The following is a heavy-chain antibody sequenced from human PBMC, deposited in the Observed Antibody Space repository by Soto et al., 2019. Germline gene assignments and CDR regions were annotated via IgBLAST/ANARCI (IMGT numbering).Heavy chain of an antibody. V-gene: IGHV4-34*01. D-gene: IGHD3-22*01. CDR2: INHSGST. CDR1: GGSFSGYY. CDR3: ERGTDSSGNNCFDP. Sequence: SETLSLTCAVYGGSFSGYYWSWIRQPPGKGLEWIGEINHSGSTNYNPSLKSRVTISVDTSKNQFSLKLSSVTAADTAVYYCERGTDSSGNNCFDPWGQGTMVTVSS. J-gene: IGHJ5*02.